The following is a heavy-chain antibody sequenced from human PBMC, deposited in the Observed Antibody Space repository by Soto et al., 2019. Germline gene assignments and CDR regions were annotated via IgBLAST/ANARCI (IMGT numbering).Heavy chain of an antibody. CDR2: ISYDGSNK. Sequence: GGSLRLSCAASGFTFSSYGMHWVRQAPGKGLEWVAVISYDGSNKYYADSVKGRFTISRDNSKNTLYLQMNSLRAEDTAVYYCAKDERHGSGSYYPNWFDPWGQGT. CDR3: AKDERHGSGSYYPNWFDP. J-gene: IGHJ5*02. D-gene: IGHD3-10*01. CDR1: GFTFSSYG. V-gene: IGHV3-30*18.